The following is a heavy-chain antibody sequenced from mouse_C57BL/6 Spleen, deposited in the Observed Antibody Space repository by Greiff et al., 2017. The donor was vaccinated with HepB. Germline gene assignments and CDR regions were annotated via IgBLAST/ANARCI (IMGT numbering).Heavy chain of an antibody. CDR2: IDPEDGDT. J-gene: IGHJ4*01. D-gene: IGHD2-10*02. CDR1: GFNIKDYY. CDR3: TTGGYGNSSYAMDY. Sequence: EVQLQQSGAELVRPGASVKLSCTASGFNIKDYYMHWVKQRPEQGLEWIGRIDPEDGDTEYAPKFQGKATMTADTSSNTAYLQLSSLTSEDTAVYYCTTGGYGNSSYAMDYWGQGTSVTVSS. V-gene: IGHV14-1*01.